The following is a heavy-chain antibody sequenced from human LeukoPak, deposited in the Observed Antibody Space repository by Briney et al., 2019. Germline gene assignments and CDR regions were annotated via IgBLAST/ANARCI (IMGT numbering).Heavy chain of an antibody. V-gene: IGHV4-39*01. CDR2: IYYSGST. D-gene: IGHD2-2*01. Sequence: PSETLSLTCTVSGGSISSSSYYWGWIRQPPGKGLEWIGSIYYSGSTYYNPSLKSRVTISVDTSKNQFSLKLSSVTAADTAVYYCAGLDQLLFDYWGQGTLVTVSS. J-gene: IGHJ4*02. CDR1: GGSISSSSYY. CDR3: AGLDQLLFDY.